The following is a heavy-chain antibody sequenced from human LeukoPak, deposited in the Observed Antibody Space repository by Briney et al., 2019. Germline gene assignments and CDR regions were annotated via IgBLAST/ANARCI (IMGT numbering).Heavy chain of an antibody. Sequence: RASVKVSCKASGGTFSSYAISWVRQAPGQGLEWMGGIIPIFGTANYAQKFQGRVTITTDESTSTAYMELSSLRSEDTAVYYCAADPYGFWSGYYSTTLDAFDIWGQGTMVTVSS. CDR2: IIPIFGTA. V-gene: IGHV1-69*05. CDR3: AADPYGFWSGYYSTTLDAFDI. CDR1: GGTFSSYA. J-gene: IGHJ3*02. D-gene: IGHD3-3*01.